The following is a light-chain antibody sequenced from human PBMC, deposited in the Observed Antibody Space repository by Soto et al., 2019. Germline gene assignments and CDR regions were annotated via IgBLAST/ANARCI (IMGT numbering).Light chain of an antibody. CDR1: QSITDW. CDR2: KAS. CDR3: QYWDNYSWT. J-gene: IGKJ1*01. Sequence: DIQMTQSPSTLSASVVDRVTITCRASQSITDWLAWYQQKPGKAPKFLIYKASNLEGGVPSRFSGSISGTEFTLTISSVQPDDFATYYCQYWDNYSWTFGQGTKVEIK. V-gene: IGKV1-5*03.